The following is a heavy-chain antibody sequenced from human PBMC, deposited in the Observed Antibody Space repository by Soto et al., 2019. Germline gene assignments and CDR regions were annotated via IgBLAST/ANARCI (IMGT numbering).Heavy chain of an antibody. D-gene: IGHD6-19*01. CDR2: VYYSGTT. Sequence: SEILSLTCTVSDGSISSYYCHWIRQPPGKGLEWIGYVYYSGTTYYNPSLKSRVIISVDTSKNQFSLRLTSVTAADTAVYYCARGMYKSGWNLDLWGQGIVVTASS. CDR3: ARGMYKSGWNLDL. CDR1: DGSISSYY. V-gene: IGHV4-59*01. J-gene: IGHJ5*02.